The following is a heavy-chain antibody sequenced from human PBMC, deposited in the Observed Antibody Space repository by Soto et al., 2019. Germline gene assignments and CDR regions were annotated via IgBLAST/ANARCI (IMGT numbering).Heavy chain of an antibody. CDR1: GFSLSNARMG. V-gene: IGHV2-26*01. CDR2: IFSNDEK. CDR3: ARIQKDTAMVSDY. D-gene: IGHD5-18*01. J-gene: IGHJ4*02. Sequence: QVTLKESGPVLVKPTETLTLTCTVSGFSLSNARMGVSWIRQPPGKALEWLAHIFSNDEKSYSTSLKSRLTISKDTSKSQVVLTMTTMDPVDTATYYCARIQKDTAMVSDYWGQGTLVTVSS.